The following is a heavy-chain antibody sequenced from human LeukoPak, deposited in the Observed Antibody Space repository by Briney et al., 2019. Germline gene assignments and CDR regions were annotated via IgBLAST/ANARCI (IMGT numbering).Heavy chain of an antibody. J-gene: IGHJ4*02. D-gene: IGHD3-10*01. CDR1: GFTVSNNY. V-gene: IGHV3-53*01. CDR2: IYTGGTT. Sequence: QSGGSLRLSCAASGFTVSNNYMNWVRQAPGKGLEWVSVIYTGGTTYYADSVKGRFTISRDNSKNTLFLQMNSLRTDDTAVYYCARGPDSYGSGTYYHYFDYWGQGTLVTVSS. CDR3: ARGPDSYGSGTYYHYFDY.